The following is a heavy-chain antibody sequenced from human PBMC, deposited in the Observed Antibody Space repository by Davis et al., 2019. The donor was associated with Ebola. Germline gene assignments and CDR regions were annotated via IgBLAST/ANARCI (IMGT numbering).Heavy chain of an antibody. D-gene: IGHD1-26*01. CDR2: INHSGST. CDR3: AVSYSGSFLKAFDI. V-gene: IGHV4-34*01. Sequence: SETLSLSCAVYGGSFSGYYWSWIRQPPGKGLEWIGEINHSGSTNYNPSLKSRVTISVDTSRGQFSLKLSAVTATDTALYYCAVSYSGSFLKAFDIWGQGTMVTVSS. CDR1: GGSFSGYY. J-gene: IGHJ3*02.